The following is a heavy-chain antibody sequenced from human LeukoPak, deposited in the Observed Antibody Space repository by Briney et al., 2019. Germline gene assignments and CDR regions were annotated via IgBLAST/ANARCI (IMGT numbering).Heavy chain of an antibody. CDR3: ARRKLLWFGDPRSYYFDY. V-gene: IGHV4-39*01. J-gene: IGHJ4*02. D-gene: IGHD3-10*01. CDR2: IYYSGST. CDR1: GGSISSSSYY. Sequence: SETLSLTCTVSGGSISSSSYYWGWIRQPPGKGLEWIGSIYYSGSTYYNPSLKSRVTISVDTSKNQFSLKLSSVTAADTAVYYCARRKLLWFGDPRSYYFDYWGQGTLVTVSP.